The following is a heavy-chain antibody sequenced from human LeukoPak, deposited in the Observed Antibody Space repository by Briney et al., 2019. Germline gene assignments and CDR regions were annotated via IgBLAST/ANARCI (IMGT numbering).Heavy chain of an antibody. CDR3: ARILTTVTTVEH. J-gene: IGHJ1*01. CDR2: ISSSSTTI. CDR1: GFTFSSYS. D-gene: IGHD4-17*01. Sequence: GGSLRLSCAASGFTFSSYSMNWVRQAPGKGLEWVSYISSSSTTIYYADSVEGRFTISRDNAKDSLYLQMNSLRAEDTAVYYCARILTTVTTVEHWGQGTLVTVSS. V-gene: IGHV3-48*01.